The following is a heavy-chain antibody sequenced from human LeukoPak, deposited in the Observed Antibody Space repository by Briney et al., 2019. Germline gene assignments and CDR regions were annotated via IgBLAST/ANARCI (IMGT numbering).Heavy chain of an antibody. Sequence: GGSLRLSCAASRFTFSSYWMSWVRQAPGKGLEWVGRIRSKANNYATAYAASVKGRFTISRDDSKNTAYLRMNSLKTEDTAVYFCARGYCSGGTCYGIDYWGQGTLVTVSS. D-gene: IGHD2-15*01. CDR2: IRSKANNYAT. V-gene: IGHV3-73*01. CDR1: RFTFSSYW. J-gene: IGHJ4*02. CDR3: ARGYCSGGTCYGIDY.